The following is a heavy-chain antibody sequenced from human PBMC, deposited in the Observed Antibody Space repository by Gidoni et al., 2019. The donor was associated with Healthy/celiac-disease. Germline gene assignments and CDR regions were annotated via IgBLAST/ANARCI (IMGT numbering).Heavy chain of an antibody. D-gene: IGHD6-13*01. J-gene: IGHJ5*02. CDR2: LYYSGST. Sequence: QVQLQESGPGLVKPSETLSLTCTVSGGSISSYYWSWIRQPPGKGLEWIGYLYYSGSTNYNPSLKSRVTISVDTSKNQFSLKLSSVTAADTAVYYCARNSAAGTMYNWFDPWGQGTLVTVSS. V-gene: IGHV4-59*01. CDR3: ARNSAAGTMYNWFDP. CDR1: GGSISSYY.